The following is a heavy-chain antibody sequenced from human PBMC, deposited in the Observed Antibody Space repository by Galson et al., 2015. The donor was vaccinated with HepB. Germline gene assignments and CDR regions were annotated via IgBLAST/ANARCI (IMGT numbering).Heavy chain of an antibody. J-gene: IGHJ4*02. D-gene: IGHD4-11*01. CDR3: ARTLTSGVFDY. CDR2: LYTDETP. V-gene: IGHV3-66*01. Sequence: SLRPSCAASGFIASTQYPSWVRQAPGNRPEWGAVLYTDETPYYADSVKGRLTISRSDSNNTVFLQMNSLVADDTAVYYCARTLTSGVFDYWGQGTLVTVSS. CDR1: GFIASTQY.